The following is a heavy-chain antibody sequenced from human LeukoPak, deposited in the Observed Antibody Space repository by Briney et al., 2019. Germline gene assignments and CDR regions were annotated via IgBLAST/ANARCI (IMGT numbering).Heavy chain of an antibody. CDR1: GLTFSCYL. V-gene: IGHV3-7*01. Sequence: GGALRLSCAASGLTFSCYLVAWVRQNPGKGLEWVANIKLDGSERNHVDSVKGRFTISRDNAKNSLYLQMNSLRAEDTAVYYCARDVLGGAFDIWGQGTMVTVSS. J-gene: IGHJ3*02. CDR3: ARDVLGGAFDI. CDR2: IKLDGSER. D-gene: IGHD2-8*02.